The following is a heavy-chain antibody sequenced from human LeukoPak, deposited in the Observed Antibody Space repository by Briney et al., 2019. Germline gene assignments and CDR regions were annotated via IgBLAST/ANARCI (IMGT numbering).Heavy chain of an antibody. CDR2: IYSGGST. J-gene: IGHJ3*02. D-gene: IGHD5-18*01. V-gene: IGHV3-66*01. CDR3: ARGEVQLWPLHDAFDI. Sequence: GGSLRLSCAASGFTVSSNYMSWVRQAPGKGLEGVSVIYSGGSTYYADSVKGRFTISRDNSKNTLYLQMNSLRAEDTAVYYCARGEVQLWPLHDAFDIWGQGTMVTVSS. CDR1: GFTVSSNY.